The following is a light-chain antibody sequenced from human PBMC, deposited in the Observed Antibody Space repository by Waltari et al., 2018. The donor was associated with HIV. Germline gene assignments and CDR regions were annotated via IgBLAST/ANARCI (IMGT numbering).Light chain of an antibody. CDR2: DVS. J-gene: IGKJ3*01. V-gene: IGKV3-11*01. CDR1: QSVSRS. CDR3: QQRNNWPPRFT. Sequence: EIVLTQSPVTLSLSPGETAIVSCRASQSVSRSLAWYQHKPGQAPRLLIYDVSNRATGVPARCSGSGSGTDFTRTINRLEPEDFARYYCQQRNNWPPRFTFGPGTRVDIK.